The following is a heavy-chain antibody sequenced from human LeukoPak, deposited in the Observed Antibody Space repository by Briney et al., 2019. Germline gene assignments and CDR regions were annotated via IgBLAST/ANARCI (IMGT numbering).Heavy chain of an antibody. CDR3: ARINSGYYSFDY. D-gene: IGHD3-22*01. Sequence: GASVKVSCKASGYTFTGYYMHWVRQAPGQGLEWMGWINPNSGGTNYAQRFQGRVTMTRDTSISTAYMELSRLRSDDTAVYYCARINSGYYSFDYWGQGTLVTVSS. CDR1: GYTFTGYY. V-gene: IGHV1-2*02. CDR2: INPNSGGT. J-gene: IGHJ4*02.